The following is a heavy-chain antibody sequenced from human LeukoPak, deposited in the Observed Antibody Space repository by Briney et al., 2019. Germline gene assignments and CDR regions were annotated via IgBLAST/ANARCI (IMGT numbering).Heavy chain of an antibody. J-gene: IGHJ4*02. Sequence: SVKVSCKASGGTFSSYAISWVRQAPGQGLEWMGRIIPTFGTANYAQKFQGRVTITTDESTSTAYMELSSLRSEDTAVYYCARGDTAMVIGFDYWGQGTLVTVSS. CDR1: GGTFSSYA. CDR3: ARGDTAMVIGFDY. D-gene: IGHD5-18*01. CDR2: IIPTFGTA. V-gene: IGHV1-69*05.